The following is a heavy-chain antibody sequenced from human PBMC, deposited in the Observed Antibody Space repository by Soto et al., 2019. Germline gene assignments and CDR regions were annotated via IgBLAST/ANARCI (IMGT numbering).Heavy chain of an antibody. CDR2: IIPIFGTA. CDR3: ARGTKYDFWSGHHPEY. CDR1: GGTFSSYA. J-gene: IGHJ4*02. V-gene: IGHV1-69*01. Sequence: QVQLVQSGAEVKKPGSSVKVSCKASGGTFSSYAISWVRQAPGQGLEWLGGIIPIFGTANYAQKFQGRVTITADESTSTAYLELSSLRSEDTAVYYCARGTKYDFWSGHHPEYWGQGTLVTVSS. D-gene: IGHD3-3*01.